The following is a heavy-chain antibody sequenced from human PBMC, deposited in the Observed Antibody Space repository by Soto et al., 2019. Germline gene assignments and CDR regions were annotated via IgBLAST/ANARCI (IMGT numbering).Heavy chain of an antibody. CDR2: ISTTGGST. J-gene: IGHJ4*02. Sequence: DVQLLESGGSLVQPGGSLRLSCAASGFTFNAYSLSWVRQAPGKGLEWVSAISTTGGSTYYADSVKGRFTISRDNSQNTMSLQMSSLRDADPAVYFCARPDGSTYSFRYWGQGTLVTVSS. V-gene: IGHV3-23*01. D-gene: IGHD3-10*01. CDR3: ARPDGSTYSFRY. CDR1: GFTFNAYS.